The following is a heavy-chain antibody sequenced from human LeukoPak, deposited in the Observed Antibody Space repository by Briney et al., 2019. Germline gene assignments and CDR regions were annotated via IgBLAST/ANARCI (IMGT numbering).Heavy chain of an antibody. V-gene: IGHV3-15*01. D-gene: IGHD1-26*01. CDR2: MKSKADGATT. CDR3: TTERSGSFPN. J-gene: IGHJ4*02. Sequence: GGSLRLSCAASGFTFSSYSMNWVRQAPGKGLEWVALMKSKADGATTDFAAPVKGRFTMSRDDSKNTLYLQMNSLKTEDTALYYCTTERSGSFPNWGQGTLVTVSS. CDR1: GFTFSSYS.